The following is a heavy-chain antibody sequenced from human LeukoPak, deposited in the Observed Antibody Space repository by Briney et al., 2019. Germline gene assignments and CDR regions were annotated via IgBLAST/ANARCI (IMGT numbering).Heavy chain of an antibody. CDR1: GFTVSSNY. V-gene: IGHV3-53*01. CDR3: ARLDSSGYYLDY. CDR2: IYSGGST. D-gene: IGHD3-22*01. J-gene: IGHJ4*02. Sequence: GGSLRLSCAASGFTVSSNYMSWVRQAPGKGLEWVSVIYSGGSTYYADSVKGRFTISRDNSKNTLYIQMNSLRAEDTAVYYCARLDSSGYYLDYWGQGTLVTVSS.